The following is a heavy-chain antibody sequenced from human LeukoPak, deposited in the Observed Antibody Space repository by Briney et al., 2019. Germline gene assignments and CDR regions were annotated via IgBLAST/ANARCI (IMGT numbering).Heavy chain of an antibody. Sequence: ASVKVSCKASGYTFTNYDIIWVRQAPGQGLEWMGWMNPNSGNTDSVQQFQGRVSMTRNTSISTAFVELSSLRSEDTAVYYCAREGGNLGLTYYFDFWGQGTLVTVSS. J-gene: IGHJ4*02. D-gene: IGHD4-23*01. CDR3: AREGGNLGLTYYFDF. V-gene: IGHV1-8*01. CDR2: MNPNSGNT. CDR1: GYTFTNYD.